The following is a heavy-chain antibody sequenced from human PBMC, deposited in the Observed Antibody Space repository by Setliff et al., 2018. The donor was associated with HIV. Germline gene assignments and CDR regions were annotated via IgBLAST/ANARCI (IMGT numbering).Heavy chain of an antibody. CDR2: IYHSGST. CDR1: GGSISSRNW. D-gene: IGHD2-2*01. CDR3: ARVGQLLLGDYFYMDV. Sequence: LSLTCAVSGGSISSRNWWSWVRQPPGKGLEWVGEIYHSGSTNYNPSLKSRVTMSVDKSKNQFSLRLTSVTAADTAVYYCARVGQLLLGDYFYMDVWGKGTSVTVSS. J-gene: IGHJ6*03. V-gene: IGHV4-4*02.